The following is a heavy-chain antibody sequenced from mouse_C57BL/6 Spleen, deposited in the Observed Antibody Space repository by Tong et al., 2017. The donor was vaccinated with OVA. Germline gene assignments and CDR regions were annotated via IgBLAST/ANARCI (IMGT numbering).Heavy chain of an antibody. CDR2: ISSGGSYT. D-gene: IGHD2-3*01. CDR1: GFTFSSYG. CDR3: AHDGYSFAY. Sequence: EVQLQESGGDLVKPGGSLKLSCAASGFTFSSYGMSWVRQTPDKRLEWVATISSGGSYTYYPDSVKGRFTISRDNAKNTLYLQMSSLKSEDTAMYYCAHDGYSFAYWGQGTTLTVSS. V-gene: IGHV5-6*01. J-gene: IGHJ2*01.